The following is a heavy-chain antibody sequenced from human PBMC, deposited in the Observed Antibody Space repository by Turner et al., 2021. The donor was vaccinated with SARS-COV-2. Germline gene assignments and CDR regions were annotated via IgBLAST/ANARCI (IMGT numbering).Heavy chain of an antibody. D-gene: IGHD3-3*01. Sequence: EVQLVESGGGLVTPGGSLRLSCAASGFNFSNAWMSWVRRDPGKGLEWVGRIKSKTEGGTTDYAAPVKGRFTISRDDSKNTVYLQMNSLKTEDTAVYYCTTDIGPITIFGVATRYGMDVWGQGTTVTVSS. CDR3: TTDIGPITIFGVATRYGMDV. J-gene: IGHJ6*02. CDR2: IKSKTEGGTT. CDR1: GFNFSNAW. V-gene: IGHV3-15*01.